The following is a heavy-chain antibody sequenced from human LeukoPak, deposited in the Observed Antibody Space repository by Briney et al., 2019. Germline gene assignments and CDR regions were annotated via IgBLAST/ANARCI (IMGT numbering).Heavy chain of an antibody. D-gene: IGHD2-21*02. CDR1: GFTFSSYG. Sequence: AGGSLRPSCAASGFTFSSYGIHWVRQAPGKGLEWVSYISSSGTTIYYADSVKGRFTISRDNAKNSLYLQMNSLRADDTAVYYCASAIGYCGGDCYSDYWGQGTLVTVSS. V-gene: IGHV3-48*04. J-gene: IGHJ4*02. CDR2: ISSSGTTI. CDR3: ASAIGYCGGDCYSDY.